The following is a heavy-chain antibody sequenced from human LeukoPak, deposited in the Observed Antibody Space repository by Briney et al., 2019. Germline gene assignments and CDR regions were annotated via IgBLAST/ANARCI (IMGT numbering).Heavy chain of an antibody. V-gene: IGHV3-21*01. Sequence: GGSLRLSCAASGFTFSTYSMNWVRQAPGKGLEWVSSISTGSSYISYADSVKGRFTISRDNAKNSLYLQMNSLRAEDTAVYYCATTELPLWGQGTLVTVSS. CDR2: ISTGSSYI. J-gene: IGHJ4*02. D-gene: IGHD3-10*01. CDR1: GFTFSTYS. CDR3: ATTELPL.